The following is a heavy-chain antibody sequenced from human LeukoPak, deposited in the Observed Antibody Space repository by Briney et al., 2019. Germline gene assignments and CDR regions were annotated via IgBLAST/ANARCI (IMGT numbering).Heavy chain of an antibody. J-gene: IGHJ4*02. D-gene: IGHD3-3*02. V-gene: IGHV3-23*01. Sequence: GGSPRLSCAASGFSFSTYAMNWVRQAPGKGLEWVSAISGSGGSTYYADSVKGRFTISRDNSKNTLYLQMNSLRAEDTAVYYCAKELSNLRPVGYWGQGTLVTVSS. CDR2: ISGSGGST. CDR1: GFSFSTYA. CDR3: AKELSNLRPVGY.